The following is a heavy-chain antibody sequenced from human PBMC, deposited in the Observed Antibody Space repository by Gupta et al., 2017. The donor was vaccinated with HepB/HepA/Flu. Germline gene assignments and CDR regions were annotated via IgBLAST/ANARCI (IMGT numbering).Heavy chain of an antibody. CDR1: GFTFSSYW. CDR2: VNNDGGST. V-gene: IGHV3-74*01. D-gene: IGHD3-3*01. CDR3: ARGAGYYFDF. Sequence: DVQLVESGGGLVQPGGSLRLSCAASGFTFSSYWMYWVRQAPGKGLVWVSRVNNDGGSTTYADSVKGRFTISRDNAKNTLHLQMNSLRAEDTAVYYCARGAGYYFDFWGQGALVTVSS. J-gene: IGHJ4*02.